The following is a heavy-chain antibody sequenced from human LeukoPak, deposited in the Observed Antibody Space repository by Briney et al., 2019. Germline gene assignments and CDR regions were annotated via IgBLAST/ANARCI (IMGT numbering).Heavy chain of an antibody. CDR2: ISAYNGNT. J-gene: IGHJ4*02. V-gene: IGHV1-18*01. CDR1: GYTFTSYA. Sequence: ASVKVSCKASGYTFTSYAMNWVRQAPGQGLEWMGWISAYNGNTNYAQKFQGRVTMTTETSTSTAYMELRSLRSDDTAVYYCARVLGTVTISSSNFDYWGQGTLVTVSS. D-gene: IGHD4-17*01. CDR3: ARVLGTVTISSSNFDY.